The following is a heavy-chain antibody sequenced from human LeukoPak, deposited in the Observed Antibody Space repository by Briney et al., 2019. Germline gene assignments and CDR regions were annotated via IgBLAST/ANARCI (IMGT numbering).Heavy chain of an antibody. D-gene: IGHD3-3*01. Sequence: AASVRVSFKASGGTFSSYAISWVRQAPGQGREWMGGIIPIFGTANYAQKFQGRVTITADESTSTAYMELSSLRSEDTAVYYCARDGEGVSDFWSGYRVYYFDYWGQGTLVTVSS. V-gene: IGHV1-69*13. J-gene: IGHJ4*02. CDR2: IIPIFGTA. CDR3: ARDGEGVSDFWSGYRVYYFDY. CDR1: GGTFSSYA.